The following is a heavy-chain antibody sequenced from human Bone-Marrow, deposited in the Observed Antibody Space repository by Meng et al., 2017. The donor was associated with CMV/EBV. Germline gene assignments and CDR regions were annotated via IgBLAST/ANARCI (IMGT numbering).Heavy chain of an antibody. D-gene: IGHD1-26*01. CDR2: IKGDGSDK. V-gene: IGHV3-7*01. Sequence: GESLKISCAASGFTFRNYWMSWVRQAPGKGLEWVANIKGDGSDKGYVDSVKGRFTISRDNSKNTLYLQMNSLTAEDTGVYYCARLGLKVGATSVWGQGTTVTVSS. CDR1: GFTFRNYW. J-gene: IGHJ6*02. CDR3: ARLGLKVGATSV.